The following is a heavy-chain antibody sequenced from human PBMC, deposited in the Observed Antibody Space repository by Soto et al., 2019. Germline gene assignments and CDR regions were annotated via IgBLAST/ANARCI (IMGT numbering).Heavy chain of an antibody. D-gene: IGHD2-2*02. CDR1: GSRFSNYV. CDR2: IIPIFNST. J-gene: IGHJ4*02. V-gene: IGHV1-69*06. Sequence: SVKVSCKVSGSRFSNYVISWVRQAPGHGLEWLGRIIPIFNSTKYAQSFQGRVTITADKSTSTASLELSSLRSDDTTVYYCAREGRGKKAGYNGLVSLGYWGQGTLVTVSS. CDR3: AREGRGKKAGYNGLVSLGY.